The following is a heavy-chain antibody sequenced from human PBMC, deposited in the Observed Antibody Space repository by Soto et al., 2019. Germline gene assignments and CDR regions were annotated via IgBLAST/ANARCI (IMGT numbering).Heavy chain of an antibody. D-gene: IGHD6-19*01. V-gene: IGHV4-34*01. J-gene: IGHJ4*02. Sequence: SETLSLTCAVYGGSFSGYYWSWIRQPPGKGLEWIGEIIHSGSTNYNPSLKGRVTISVDTPKNQFSLKLSSVTAADTAVYYCARGQVAGTSMAYQNYWGPGTLVTVSS. CDR3: ARGQVAGTSMAYQNY. CDR2: IIHSGST. CDR1: GGSFSGYY.